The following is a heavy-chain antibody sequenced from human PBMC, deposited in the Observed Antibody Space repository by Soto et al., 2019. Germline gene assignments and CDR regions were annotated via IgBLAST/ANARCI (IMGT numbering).Heavy chain of an antibody. Sequence: SETRSLTCTFSVGSISIYYWIWIRQPPGKGLEWIGYTYYSGSTNYNPSLKSRVTISVDTSKNQFSLKLSSVTAADTAVYYCARINWDNTFDYWGQGTMVTVSS. D-gene: IGHD7-27*01. CDR1: VGSISIYY. CDR2: TYYSGST. V-gene: IGHV4-59*01. CDR3: ARINWDNTFDY. J-gene: IGHJ4*02.